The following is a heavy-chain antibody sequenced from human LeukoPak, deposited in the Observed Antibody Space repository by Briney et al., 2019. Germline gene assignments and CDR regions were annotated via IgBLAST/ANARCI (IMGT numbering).Heavy chain of an antibody. CDR2: ISSSSSYI. V-gene: IGHV3-23*01. Sequence: PGGSLRLSCVASGFTFSSYEMNWVRQAPGKGLEWVSFISSSSSYIYYADSVKGRFTISRDNSKNTPYLQMNSLRAEDTAVYYCAKYSGYEYYYHYYMDVWGKGTTVTISS. CDR3: AKYSGYEYYYHYYMDV. CDR1: GFTFSSYE. J-gene: IGHJ6*03. D-gene: IGHD5-12*01.